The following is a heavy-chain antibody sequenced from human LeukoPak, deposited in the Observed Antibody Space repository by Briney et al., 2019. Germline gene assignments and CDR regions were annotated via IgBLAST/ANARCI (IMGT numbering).Heavy chain of an antibody. CDR2: IYSGGST. CDR1: EFSVGSNY. CDR3: TTDRIYDGSGYYPPYYYYYMNV. V-gene: IGHV3-66*01. Sequence: GGSLRLSCAASEFSVGSNYMTWVRQAPGKGLEWVSLIYSGGSTYYADSVKGRFTISRDNSKNTLYLQMSSLKTEDTGVYYCTTDRIYDGSGYYPPYYYYYMNVWGKGATVTVSS. D-gene: IGHD3-22*01. J-gene: IGHJ6*03.